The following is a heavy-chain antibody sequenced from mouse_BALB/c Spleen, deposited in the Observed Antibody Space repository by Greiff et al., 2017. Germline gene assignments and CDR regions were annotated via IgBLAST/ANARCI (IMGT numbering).Heavy chain of an antibody. J-gene: IGHJ4*01. D-gene: IGHD4-1*01. Sequence: EVQRVESGPGLVKPSQSLSLTCSVTGYSITSGYYWNWIRQFPGNKLEWMGYISYDGSNNYNPSLKNRISITRDTSTNQFFLKLNSVTTEDTATYYCARELGRRERTYAMDYWGQGTSVTVSS. CDR2: ISYDGSN. CDR3: ARELGRRERTYAMDY. V-gene: IGHV3-6*02. CDR1: GYSITSGYY.